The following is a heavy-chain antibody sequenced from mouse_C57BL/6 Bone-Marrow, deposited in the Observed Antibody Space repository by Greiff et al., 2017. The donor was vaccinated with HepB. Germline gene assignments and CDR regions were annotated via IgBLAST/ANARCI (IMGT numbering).Heavy chain of an antibody. J-gene: IGHJ3*01. V-gene: IGHV3-6*01. CDR3: AREAFAY. CDR2: ISYDGSN. CDR1: GYSITSGYY. Sequence: DVKLQESGPGLVKPSQSLSLTCSVTGYSITSGYYWNWIRQFPGNKLEWMGYISYDGSNNYNPSLKNRISITRDTSKNQFFLKLNSVTTEDTATYYCAREAFAYWGQGTLVTVSA.